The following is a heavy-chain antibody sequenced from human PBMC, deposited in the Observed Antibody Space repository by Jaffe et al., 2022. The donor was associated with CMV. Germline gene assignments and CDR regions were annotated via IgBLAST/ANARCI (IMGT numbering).Heavy chain of an antibody. J-gene: IGHJ4*02. D-gene: IGHD6-19*01. Sequence: QVQLQESGPGLVKPSETLSLTCTVSNTSISNYYWSWIRQPPGRRLEWIGDIDGSGNTNYSPSLKSRVTISVDTSKNQFSLRMTSVTAADSAVYFCARARQWLPPDFDSWGQGTLVTVSS. CDR2: IDGSGNT. CDR3: ARARQWLPPDFDS. V-gene: IGHV4-59*01. CDR1: NTSISNYY.